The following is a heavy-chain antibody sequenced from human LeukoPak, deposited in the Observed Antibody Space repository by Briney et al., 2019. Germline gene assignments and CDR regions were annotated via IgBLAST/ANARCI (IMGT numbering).Heavy chain of an antibody. V-gene: IGHV4-4*02. CDR2: VNLQGST. CDR3: AREGGPYRPLDY. J-gene: IGHJ4*02. CDR1: GGSITNTNY. Sequence: SETLSLTCGVSGGSITNTNYWTWVRQPPGKGLEWIGEVNLQGSTNYNPSLMGRVAIAVDTSENHISLQLTSVTAADAAVYYCAREGGPYRPLDYSGQGTLVTVSS.